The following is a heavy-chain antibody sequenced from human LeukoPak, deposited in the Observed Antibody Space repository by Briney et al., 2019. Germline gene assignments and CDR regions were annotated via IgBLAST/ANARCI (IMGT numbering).Heavy chain of an antibody. CDR1: GGSISSSSYY. CDR2: IYYSGST. J-gene: IGHJ5*02. CDR3: ARHNYYGSGSYSWFDP. V-gene: IGHV4-39*01. D-gene: IGHD3-10*01. Sequence: SETLSLTCTVSGGSISSSSYYWGWIRHPPGKGLEGIGSIYYSGSTYYNPSLKSRVTISVDTSKNQFSLKLSSVTAADTAVYYCARHNYYGSGSYSWFDPWGQGTLVTVSS.